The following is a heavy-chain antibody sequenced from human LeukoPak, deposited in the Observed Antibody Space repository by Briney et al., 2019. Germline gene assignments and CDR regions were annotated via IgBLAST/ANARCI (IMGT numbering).Heavy chain of an antibody. J-gene: IGHJ4*02. D-gene: IGHD4-17*01. Sequence: ASVKVSCKASGSTFTGYYIHWVRQAPGQGLEWMGWISPYNGNTNYPQKLQGRVTMTTDTSTSTAYMELRSLRSDDTALYYCAIEGCWQPTDYGDHVYWGQGTLVTVSS. CDR3: AIEGCWQPTDYGDHVY. CDR2: ISPYNGNT. CDR1: GSTFTGYY. V-gene: IGHV1-18*04.